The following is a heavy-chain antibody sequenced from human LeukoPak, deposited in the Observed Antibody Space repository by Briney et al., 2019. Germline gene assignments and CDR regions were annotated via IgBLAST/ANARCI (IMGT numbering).Heavy chain of an antibody. CDR1: GFTFGDYA. CDR3: AREGRDYGGNPFDY. Sequence: GGSLRLSCAASGFTFGDYAMHWVRQAPGKGLEWVSGISWNSGSIGYADSVKGRFTISRDNAKNSLYLQMNSLRAEDTAVYYCAREGRDYGGNPFDYWGQGTLVAVS. V-gene: IGHV3-9*01. D-gene: IGHD4-23*01. J-gene: IGHJ4*02. CDR2: ISWNSGSI.